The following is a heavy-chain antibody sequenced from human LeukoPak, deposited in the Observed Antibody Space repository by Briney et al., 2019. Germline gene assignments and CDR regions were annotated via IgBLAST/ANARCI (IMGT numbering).Heavy chain of an antibody. D-gene: IGHD6-19*01. J-gene: IGHJ6*03. V-gene: IGHV4-39*07. Sequence: SETLSLTCTVSGGSISSSSYYWGWIRQPPGKGLEWIGSIYYSGSTYYNPSLKSRVTISVDTSKNQFSLKLSSVTAADTAVYYCARVRRQWLVRSYDYYYYMDVWGKGTTVTISS. CDR2: IYYSGST. CDR1: GGSISSSSYY. CDR3: ARVRRQWLVRSYDYYYYMDV.